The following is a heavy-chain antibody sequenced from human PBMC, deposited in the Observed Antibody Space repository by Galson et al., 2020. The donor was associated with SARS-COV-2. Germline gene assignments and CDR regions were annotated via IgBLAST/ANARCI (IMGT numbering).Heavy chain of an antibody. D-gene: IGHD3-9*01. CDR1: GFTFSNHA. CDR2: IRPSGDGT. V-gene: IGHV3-23*01. CDR3: VKETGLGSNWFDP. J-gene: IGHJ5*02. Sequence: GGSLRLSCAASGFTFSNHAMTWVRQAPGKGLEWVSAIRPSGDGTYYADSVKGRFTISRDNSMNTGYLQMNSLRVEDTAVYYCVKETGLGSNWFDPWGQGTLVTVSS.